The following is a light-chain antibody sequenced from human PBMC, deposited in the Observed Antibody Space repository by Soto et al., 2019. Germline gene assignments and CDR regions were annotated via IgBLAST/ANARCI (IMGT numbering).Light chain of an antibody. V-gene: IGKV1-27*01. CDR3: QTYNSAPLT. CDR2: HAS. J-gene: IGKJ4*01. Sequence: DIQMTQSPSSLSASVGGRVTITCRASQDINNYLAWYQQKPGKVPKLLIYHASTVHSGVPSRFSGSGSGTDFTVTIIRLMLRGVATSYCQTYNSAPLTFGGGTKVAIK. CDR1: QDINNY.